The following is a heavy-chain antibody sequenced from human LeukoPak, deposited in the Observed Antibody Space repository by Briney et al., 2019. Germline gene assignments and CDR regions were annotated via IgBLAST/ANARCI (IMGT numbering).Heavy chain of an antibody. CDR3: ARHVGRWAFEI. Sequence: SEILSLTCTVSGGSISSYYGSWIRQPPGKGLEWIGYIYYSGSTKYNPSLKSRVTISVDTSQNQFSLKLSSVTAADTAVYYCARHVGRWAFEIWGQGKMVTVSS. CDR1: GGSISSYY. V-gene: IGHV4-59*08. J-gene: IGHJ3*02. CDR2: IYYSGST.